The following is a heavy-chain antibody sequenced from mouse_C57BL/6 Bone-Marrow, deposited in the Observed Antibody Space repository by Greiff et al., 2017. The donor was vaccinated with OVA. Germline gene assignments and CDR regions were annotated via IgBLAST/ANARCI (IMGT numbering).Heavy chain of an antibody. CDR3: AREGRGSSHYYAMDY. CDR2: INPNNGGT. J-gene: IGHJ4*01. D-gene: IGHD1-1*01. Sequence: EVQLQESGPELVKPGASVKIPCKASGYTFTDYNMDWVKQSHGKSLEWIGDINPNNGGTIYNQKFKGKATLTVDKSSSTAYMELRSLTSEDTAVYYCAREGRGSSHYYAMDYWGQGTSVTVSS. V-gene: IGHV1-18*01. CDR1: GYTFTDYN.